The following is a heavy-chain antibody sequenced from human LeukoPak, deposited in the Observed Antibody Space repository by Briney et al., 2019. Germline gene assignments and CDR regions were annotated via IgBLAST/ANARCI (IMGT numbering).Heavy chain of an antibody. V-gene: IGHV3-7*01. D-gene: IGHD4-17*01. CDR3: ARVGAHDYGDPRGYFDY. CDR1: GFTFSNYW. CDR2: IKQDGSEK. J-gene: IGHJ4*02. Sequence: GGSLRLSCAASGFTFSNYWMGWVRQAPWKGLEWVANIKQDGSEKRYVDPVKGRFTISRDNAKNSLYLQMNSLRAEDTAVYYCARVGAHDYGDPRGYFDYWGQGTLVTVSS.